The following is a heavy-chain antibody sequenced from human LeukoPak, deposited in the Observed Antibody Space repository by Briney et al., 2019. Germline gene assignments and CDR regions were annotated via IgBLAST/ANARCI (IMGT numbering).Heavy chain of an antibody. CDR2: ISGSGGST. V-gene: IGHV3-23*01. CDR1: GFTFSSYA. D-gene: IGHD3-10*01. Sequence: GGSLRLSCAASGFTFSSYAMSWVRQAPGKGLEWVSAISGSGGSTYYADSVKGRFTISRDNSKNTLYLQMNSLRAEDTAVYYCANATGRGYYYGSGTHAFDIWGQGTMVTVSS. CDR3: ANATGRGYYYGSGTHAFDI. J-gene: IGHJ3*02.